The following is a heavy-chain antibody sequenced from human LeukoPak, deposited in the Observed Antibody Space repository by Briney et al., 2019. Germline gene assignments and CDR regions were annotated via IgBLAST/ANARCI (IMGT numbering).Heavy chain of an antibody. Sequence: SETLSLTCTVSGGSIINKYSSWIRQPPGKGLEWIGYIYYIGSTNYNPSLKSRVTILVHTSKNQFSLKLNSVTAAHTAVYYCASTVRGVPPDNWFDPWGQGTLVTVSS. CDR2: IYYIGST. J-gene: IGHJ5*02. V-gene: IGHV4-59*08. CDR1: GGSIINKY. D-gene: IGHD1-14*01. CDR3: ASTVRGVPPDNWFDP.